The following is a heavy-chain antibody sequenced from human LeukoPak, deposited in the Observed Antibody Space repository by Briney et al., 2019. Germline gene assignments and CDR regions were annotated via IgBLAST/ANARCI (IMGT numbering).Heavy chain of an antibody. D-gene: IGHD6-19*01. J-gene: IGHJ5*02. Sequence: ASVKVSCKASGYTFTGYYMHWVRQAPGQGLEWMGWINPNSGGTNYAQKFQGRVTMTRDTSISTAYMELSRLRSDDTAVYYCARGSSGWYKRNWFDPWGQGTLVTVSS. V-gene: IGHV1-2*02. CDR3: ARGSSGWYKRNWFDP. CDR1: GYTFTGYY. CDR2: INPNSGGT.